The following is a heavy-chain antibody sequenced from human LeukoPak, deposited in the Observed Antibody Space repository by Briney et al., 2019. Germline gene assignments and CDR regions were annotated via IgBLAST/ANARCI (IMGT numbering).Heavy chain of an antibody. Sequence: SETLSLTCTVSGGSISSSSYYWGWIRQPPGKGLEWIGSIYYSGSTYYNPSLKSRVTISVDTSKNQFSLKLSSVTAADTAVYYCASSGSLGLFYYYYMDVWGKGTTVTVSS. CDR2: IYYSGST. D-gene: IGHD6-19*01. CDR1: GGSISSSSYY. CDR3: ASSGSLGLFYYYYMDV. V-gene: IGHV4-39*01. J-gene: IGHJ6*03.